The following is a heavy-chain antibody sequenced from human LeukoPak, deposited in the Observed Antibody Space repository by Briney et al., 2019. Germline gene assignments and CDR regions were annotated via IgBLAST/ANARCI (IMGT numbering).Heavy chain of an antibody. CDR2: ISAYIGNS. V-gene: IGHV1-18*01. CDR3: ARVFSDYTNRCYHMDV. J-gene: IGHJ6*03. CDR1: GYTFTSFG. Sequence: ASVKVSCKTSGYTFTSFGISWVRQVPGQGLEWMGWISAYIGNSNYVQKFQDRVTMTTDTSTSTAYMELRSLRSDDTAVYYCARVFSDYTNRCYHMDVWGEGTTVTVSS. D-gene: IGHD4-11*01.